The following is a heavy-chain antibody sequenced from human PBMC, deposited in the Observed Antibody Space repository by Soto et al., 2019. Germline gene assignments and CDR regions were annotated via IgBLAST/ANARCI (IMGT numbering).Heavy chain of an antibody. V-gene: IGHV3-23*01. Sequence: GGSLRLSCAASGFTFRNYAMNRVRQAPGKGLEWVSGISVSGGSTYYADSVKGRFTVSRDNSKNTVFLQMNSLRAEDTAVYFCAKGMYYYDSSGYRLFDYWGQGTLVTVSS. D-gene: IGHD3-22*01. CDR2: ISVSGGST. CDR1: GFTFRNYA. J-gene: IGHJ4*02. CDR3: AKGMYYYDSSGYRLFDY.